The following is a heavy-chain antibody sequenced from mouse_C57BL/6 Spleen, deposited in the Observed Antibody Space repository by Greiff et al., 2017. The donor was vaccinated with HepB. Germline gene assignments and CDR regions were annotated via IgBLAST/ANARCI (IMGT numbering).Heavy chain of an antibody. Sequence: DVKLVESGGGLVKPGGSLKLSCAASGFTFSSYTMSWVRQTPEKRLEWVATISGGGGNTYYPDSVKGRFTISRDNAKNTLYLQMSSLRSADTALYYCARIYYGNYNAMDYWGQGTSVTVSS. CDR2: ISGGGGNT. CDR3: ARIYYGNYNAMDY. V-gene: IGHV5-9*01. D-gene: IGHD2-1*01. J-gene: IGHJ4*01. CDR1: GFTFSSYT.